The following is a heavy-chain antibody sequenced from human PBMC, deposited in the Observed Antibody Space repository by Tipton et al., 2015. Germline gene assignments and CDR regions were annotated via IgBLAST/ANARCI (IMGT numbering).Heavy chain of an antibody. J-gene: IGHJ6*02. V-gene: IGHV4-31*03. CDR2: IHHSGDT. Sequence: TLSLTCTVSGGSISSGGYYWSWIRQHPGKGLEWIGFIHHSGDTHYNPSLESRITISLDKSTSQFSLKLRSVSDADTAVYYCARDRHLTLPRAVSPFYYGMAVWGQGTTVTASS. CDR3: ARDRHLTLPRAVSPFYYGMAV. D-gene: IGHD3-10*01. CDR1: GGSISSGGYY.